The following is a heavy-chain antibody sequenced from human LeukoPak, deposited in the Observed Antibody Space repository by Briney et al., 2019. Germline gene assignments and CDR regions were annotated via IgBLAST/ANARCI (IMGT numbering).Heavy chain of an antibody. CDR3: ARDWDSGSYPSHDAFDI. J-gene: IGHJ3*02. CDR1: GFTFSSYS. D-gene: IGHD1-26*01. Sequence: GSLRLSCAASGFTFSSYSMNWVRQAPGKGLEWVSYISSSSSTIYYADSVKGRFTISRDNAKNSLYLQMNSLRAEDTAVYYCARDWDSGSYPSHDAFDIWGQGTMVTVSS. V-gene: IGHV3-48*04. CDR2: ISSSSSTI.